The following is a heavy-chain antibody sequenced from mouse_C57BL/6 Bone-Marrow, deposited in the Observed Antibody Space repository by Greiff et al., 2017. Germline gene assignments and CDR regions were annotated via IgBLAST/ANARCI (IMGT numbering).Heavy chain of an antibody. CDR3: AIFFYYYGSLDY. J-gene: IGHJ2*01. CDR2: IYPGGGYT. V-gene: IGHV1-63*01. Sequence: QVQLQQSGAELVRPGTSVKMSCKASGYTFTNYWIGWAKQRPGHGLEWIGDIYPGGGYTNYNEKFKGKATLTADKSSSTAYMQFSSLTSEDSAIYYCAIFFYYYGSLDYWGQGTTLAVSS. CDR1: GYTFTNYW. D-gene: IGHD1-1*01.